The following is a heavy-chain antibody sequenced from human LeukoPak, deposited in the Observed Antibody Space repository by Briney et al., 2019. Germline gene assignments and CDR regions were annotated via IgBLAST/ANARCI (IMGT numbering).Heavy chain of an antibody. J-gene: IGHJ4*02. V-gene: IGHV3-23*01. CDR2: ISGSGGST. CDR1: GFTFSSYA. CDR3: AKGSHSSGWYGIDY. D-gene: IGHD6-19*01. Sequence: QPGGSLRLSCAASGFTFSSYAMSWVRQAPGKGLEWVSAISGSGGSTYYADSVKGRFTISRDNSKNTLYLQMNSLRADDTAVYYCAKGSHSSGWYGIDYWGQGTLVTVSS.